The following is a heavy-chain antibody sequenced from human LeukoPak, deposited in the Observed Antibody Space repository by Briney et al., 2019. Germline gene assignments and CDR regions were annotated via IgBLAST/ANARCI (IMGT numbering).Heavy chain of an antibody. CDR3: ARDNSGSYPYYFDY. V-gene: IGHV1-18*01. J-gene: IGHJ4*02. CDR1: GYTFTSYG. D-gene: IGHD3-22*01. CDR2: ISAYNGNT. Sequence: ASVKVSCKASGYTFTSYGISWVRQAPGQGLEWMGWISAYNGNTNYAQTLQGRVTMTTDTSTSTAYMELRSLRSDDTAVYYCARDNSGSYPYYFDYWGQGTLVPVSS.